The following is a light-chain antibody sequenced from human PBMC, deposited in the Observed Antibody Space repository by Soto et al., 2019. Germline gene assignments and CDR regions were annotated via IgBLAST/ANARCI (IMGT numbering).Light chain of an antibody. V-gene: IGKV3-11*01. Sequence: EIVLTQSPATLSSFPGDRVTLSCRASQYINTRLAWYQHRPGQAPRLLIYQTSLRAAGIPARFSASGSGTDFTLTTSDVQPEDFALYYCHQRQSWTRTFGQGTKVDIX. J-gene: IGKJ1*01. CDR2: QTS. CDR1: QYINTR. CDR3: HQRQSWTRT.